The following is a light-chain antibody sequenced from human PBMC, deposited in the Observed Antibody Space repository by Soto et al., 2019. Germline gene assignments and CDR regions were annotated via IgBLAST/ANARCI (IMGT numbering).Light chain of an antibody. CDR3: SSYTSSSPLYV. CDR2: EVT. Sequence: QSVLTQPASVSGSPGQSITISCTGTSSDVGGYNYVCWYKQHPGKAPQLMIYEVTNRPSGVSDRFSGSKSGNTASLTISGLQAEDEDDYYCSSYTSSSPLYVFGTGTKVTVL. V-gene: IGLV2-14*01. J-gene: IGLJ1*01. CDR1: SSDVGGYNY.